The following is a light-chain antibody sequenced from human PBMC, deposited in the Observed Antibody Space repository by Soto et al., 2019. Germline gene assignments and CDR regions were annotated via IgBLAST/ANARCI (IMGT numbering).Light chain of an antibody. J-gene: IGKJ1*01. CDR3: LQDNNYPWT. V-gene: IGKV1-5*01. Sequence: DIQMTQSPSTLSASVGDRVTITCRASQSISSWLAWYQQEPGKAPKLLIYSASNLRRGVPSRFSGSASGTDFTLTISSLQPEDVATYYCLQDNNYPWTFGQGTKVDIK. CDR2: SAS. CDR1: QSISSW.